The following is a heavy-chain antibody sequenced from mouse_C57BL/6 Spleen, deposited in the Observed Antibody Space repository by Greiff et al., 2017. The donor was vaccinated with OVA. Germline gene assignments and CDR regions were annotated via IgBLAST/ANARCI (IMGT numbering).Heavy chain of an antibody. Sequence: EVKLQQSGPELVKPGASVKISCKASGYTFTDYYMNWVKQSHGKSLEWIGDINPNNGGTSYNQKFKGKATLTVDKSSSTAYMELRSLTSEDSAVYYCARESTVVATKEYYFDYWGQGTTLTVSS. J-gene: IGHJ2*01. D-gene: IGHD1-1*01. V-gene: IGHV1-26*01. CDR1: GYTFTDYY. CDR3: ARESTVVATKEYYFDY. CDR2: INPNNGGT.